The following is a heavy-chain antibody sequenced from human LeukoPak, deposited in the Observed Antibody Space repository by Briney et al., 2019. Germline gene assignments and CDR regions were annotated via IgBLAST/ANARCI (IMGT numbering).Heavy chain of an antibody. CDR1: GYTFTSYG. Sequence: ASVKVSCKASGYTFTSYGISWVRQAPGQGLEWMGGIIPIFGTANYAQKFQGRVTITTDESTSTAYMELSSLRSDDTAVHYCARAAMNLDGYNWWYFDYWGQGTLVTVSS. CDR2: IIPIFGTA. V-gene: IGHV1-69*05. D-gene: IGHD5-24*01. CDR3: ARAAMNLDGYNWWYFDY. J-gene: IGHJ4*02.